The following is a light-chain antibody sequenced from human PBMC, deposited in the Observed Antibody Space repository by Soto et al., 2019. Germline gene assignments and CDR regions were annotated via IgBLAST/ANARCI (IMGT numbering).Light chain of an antibody. CDR1: QSVSSN. CDR3: QQYNNWPPEGIT. Sequence: EIVMTQSPATLSVSPGERATLSCRAGQSVSSNLAWYQQKPVQAPRLLIYGASTRATGIPARFIGSGSGTEFTLTISSLQSEDFAVYYCQQYNNWPPEGITFGPGTKVDIK. V-gene: IGKV3D-15*01. CDR2: GAS. J-gene: IGKJ3*01.